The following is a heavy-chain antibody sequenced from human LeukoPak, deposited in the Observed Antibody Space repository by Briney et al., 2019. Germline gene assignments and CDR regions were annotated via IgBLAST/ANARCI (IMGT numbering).Heavy chain of an antibody. J-gene: IGHJ4*02. CDR3: ARGEDSGSGSYYTLISCDY. CDR2: IHHSGST. V-gene: IGHV4-38-2*02. D-gene: IGHD3-10*01. Sequence: PSETLSLTCTVSGHSISSGYYWGWIRQPPGKGLEWTGSIHHSGSTYYNPSLKSRITIAVDTSKNQFSLKLSSVTAADTAVYYFARGEDSGSGSYYTLISCDYGGQGPRVTVS. CDR1: GHSISSGYY.